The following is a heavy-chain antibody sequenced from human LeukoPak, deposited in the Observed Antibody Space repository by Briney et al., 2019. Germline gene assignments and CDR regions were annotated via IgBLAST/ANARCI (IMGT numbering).Heavy chain of an antibody. Sequence: PGGSLRLSCAASGFTFDDYAMHWVRQAPGKGLEWVSLISWDGGSTYYADSVKGRFTISRDNSKNSLYLQMNSLRAEDTALYYCAKDKGHCSGGSCYYFDYWGQGTLVTVSS. CDR2: ISWDGGST. J-gene: IGHJ4*02. D-gene: IGHD2-15*01. CDR3: AKDKGHCSGGSCYYFDY. V-gene: IGHV3-43D*03. CDR1: GFTFDDYA.